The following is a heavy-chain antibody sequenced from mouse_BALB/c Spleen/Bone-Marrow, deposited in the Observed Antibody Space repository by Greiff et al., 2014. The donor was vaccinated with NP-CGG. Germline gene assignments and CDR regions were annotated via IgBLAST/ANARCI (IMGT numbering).Heavy chain of an antibody. CDR2: IHPSDTET. Sequence: QVQLKQSGAELVRPGASVKLSCKASGYSFTSYWMNWVKQRPGHGLEWIGMIHPSDTETRLNQRFKDKATLTVDKSSSTAYMRLNSPTSEDSAVYYCARLEGNYGSTFAYWGQGTLVTVSA. D-gene: IGHD1-1*01. CDR1: GYSFTSYW. V-gene: IGHV1-61*01. J-gene: IGHJ3*01. CDR3: ARLEGNYGSTFAY.